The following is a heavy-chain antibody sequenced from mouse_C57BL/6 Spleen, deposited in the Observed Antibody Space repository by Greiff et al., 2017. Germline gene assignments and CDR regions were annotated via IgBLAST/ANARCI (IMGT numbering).Heavy chain of an antibody. Sequence: VQLKQSGPGLVKPSQSLSLTCSVTGYSITSGYYWNWIRQFPGNKLEWMGYISYDGSNNYNPSLKNRISITRDTSKNQFFLKLNSVTTEDTATYYCARVMNYYGSSPYYYAMDYWGQGTSVTVSS. J-gene: IGHJ4*01. CDR2: ISYDGSN. CDR3: ARVMNYYGSSPYYYAMDY. CDR1: GYSITSGYY. V-gene: IGHV3-6*01. D-gene: IGHD1-1*01.